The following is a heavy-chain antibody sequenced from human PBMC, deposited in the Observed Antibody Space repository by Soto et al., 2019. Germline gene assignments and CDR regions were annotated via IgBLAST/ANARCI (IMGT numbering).Heavy chain of an antibody. CDR1: GFNFSDYY. Sequence: GGSLRLPCAASGFNFSDYYISWIRQAPGKGLEWISYISSSSSYTNYADSVKGRFTISRDNAKNSLYLQMNSLRAEDTAVYYCARDPYSGSSYSDYWGQGTLVTVSS. CDR2: ISSSSSYT. J-gene: IGHJ4*02. CDR3: ARDPYSGSSYSDY. V-gene: IGHV3-11*05. D-gene: IGHD1-26*01.